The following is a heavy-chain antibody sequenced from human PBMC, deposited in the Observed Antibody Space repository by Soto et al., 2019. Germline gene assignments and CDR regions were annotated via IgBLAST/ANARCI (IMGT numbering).Heavy chain of an antibody. Sequence: GGSLRLSCAASGFTFSSYAMSWVRQAPGKGLEWVSAISGSGGSTYYASSVKGRFTMSRDNSKNTLYLQMNGLRAEDTAVYYCATTPGGSYGFVYYYYGMDVWGQGTTVTVSS. J-gene: IGHJ6*02. CDR3: ATTPGGSYGFVYYYYGMDV. D-gene: IGHD1-26*01. CDR1: GFTFSSYA. CDR2: ISGSGGST. V-gene: IGHV3-23*01.